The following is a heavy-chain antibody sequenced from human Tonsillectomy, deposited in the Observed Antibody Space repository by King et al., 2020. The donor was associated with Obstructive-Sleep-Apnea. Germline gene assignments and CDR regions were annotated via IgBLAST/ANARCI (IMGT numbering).Heavy chain of an antibody. J-gene: IGHJ4*02. CDR3: AKDRWEEDYGGHSGPFDS. Sequence: VQLVESGGGVVQPGRSLRLSCAASGFTFSSYGMHWVRQAPGKGLEWVAVIWYDGSTKYYVDSVKGRFTISRDNSRNTLYLQMNSLRVEDTAIYYCAKDRWEEDYGGHSGPFDSWGQGTLGTVSS. V-gene: IGHV3-33*06. CDR2: IWYDGSTK. CDR1: GFTFSSYG. D-gene: IGHD4-23*01.